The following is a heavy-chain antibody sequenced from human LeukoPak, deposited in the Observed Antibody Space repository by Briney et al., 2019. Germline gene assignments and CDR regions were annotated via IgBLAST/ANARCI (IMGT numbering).Heavy chain of an antibody. V-gene: IGHV3-7*01. CDR1: GFTFSSYW. J-gene: IGHJ6*03. Sequence: PGGSLRLSCAASGFTFSSYWMSWVRQAPGKGLEWVANIKQDGSEKYYVDSVKGRFTISRDNAKNSLYLQMNSLRAEDTAVYYCARSGYSSSWYLAYYYYYMDVWGKGTTVTISS. CDR3: ARSGYSSSWYLAYYYYYMDV. D-gene: IGHD6-13*01. CDR2: IKQDGSEK.